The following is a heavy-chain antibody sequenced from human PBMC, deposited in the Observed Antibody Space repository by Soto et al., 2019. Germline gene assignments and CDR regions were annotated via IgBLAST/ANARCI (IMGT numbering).Heavy chain of an antibody. J-gene: IGHJ6*02. Sequence: SGPTLVNPTQTLTLTCTFSGFSLSTSSMCVSWIRQPPGKALEWLALIDWDDDKFYSTSLKTRLTISKDTSKNQVVLTMTNMDPVDTATYYCARIPGDYRTSNWATIDVWGQGTTVTVSS. CDR2: IDWDDDK. CDR1: GFSLSTSSMC. CDR3: ARIPGDYRTSNWATIDV. V-gene: IGHV2-70*01. D-gene: IGHD4-4*01.